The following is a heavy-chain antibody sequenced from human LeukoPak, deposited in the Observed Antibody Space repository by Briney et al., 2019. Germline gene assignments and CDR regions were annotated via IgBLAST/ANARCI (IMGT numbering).Heavy chain of an antibody. D-gene: IGHD7-27*01. CDR1: GYTFVYYY. CDR3: ARDHRLGRTGYDMPAD. V-gene: IGHV1-2*02. CDR2: LNPRTGAT. J-gene: IGHJ4*02. Sequence: ASVKVSCKASGYTFVYYYVYWIRQAPGQGLEWMGWLNPRTGATKYAQKFQARVTMTRDTSKQTAYMELTSLRSDDTALYFCARDHRLGRTGYDMPADWGQGTLVTVSS.